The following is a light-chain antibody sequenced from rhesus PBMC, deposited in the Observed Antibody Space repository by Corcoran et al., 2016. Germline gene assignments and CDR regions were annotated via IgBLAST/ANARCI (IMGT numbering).Light chain of an antibody. CDR3: QQYKSYPFT. CDR2: AAT. CDR1: QGISSY. J-gene: IGKJ3*01. V-gene: IGKV1-28*02. Sequence: DIQMTQSPSSLSASVGDTVTITCRASQGISSYLNWFQQKPGKAPKLLIYAATTLQSGVPSRFSGSGSGTDCTLTISSLQPEDFATYYCQQYKSYPFTFGPGTKLDIK.